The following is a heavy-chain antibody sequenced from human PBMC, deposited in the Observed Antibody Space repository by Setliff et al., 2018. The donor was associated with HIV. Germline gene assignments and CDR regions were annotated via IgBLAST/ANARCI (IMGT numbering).Heavy chain of an antibody. D-gene: IGHD2-15*01. Sequence: GESLKISCAASGFTFSSYAMSWVRQAPGKGLEWVSGISGSGYGTFYAASVKGRFTISRDNSKSTLYLQMNGLRAEDTAVYYCAKEDRILFYWGQGTLVT. CDR3: AKEDRILFY. CDR1: GFTFSSYA. V-gene: IGHV3-23*01. J-gene: IGHJ4*02. CDR2: ISGSGYGT.